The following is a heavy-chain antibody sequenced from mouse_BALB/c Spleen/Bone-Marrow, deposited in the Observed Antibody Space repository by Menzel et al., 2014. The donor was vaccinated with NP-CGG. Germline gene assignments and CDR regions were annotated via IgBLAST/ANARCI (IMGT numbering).Heavy chain of an antibody. CDR3: AREVYGSWFAY. Sequence: QVQLQQPGAELARPGASVKMSRKASGYTFDYYTVQWVKQRPGQGLEWIGYINPSSGYTNYNQKFKDKATLTADKSSSTAYMQLSSLTSEDSAVYYCAREVYGSWFAYWGQGTLVTVSA. CDR2: INPSSGYT. V-gene: IGHV1-4*01. CDR1: GYTFDYYT. J-gene: IGHJ3*01. D-gene: IGHD2-2*01.